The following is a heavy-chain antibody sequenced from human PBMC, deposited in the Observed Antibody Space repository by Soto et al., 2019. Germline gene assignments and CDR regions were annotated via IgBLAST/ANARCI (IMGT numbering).Heavy chain of an antibody. CDR1: GFTFSSYS. Sequence: KPGGSLRLSCAASGFTFSSYSMNWVRQAPGKGLEWVSSISSSSSYIYYADSVKGRFTISRDNAKNSLYLQMNSLRAKNTAMYNSARDPWSGYYSDYYYYYYMDVWGKGTTVTVSS. D-gene: IGHD3-3*01. CDR3: ARDPWSGYYSDYYYYYYMDV. J-gene: IGHJ6*03. CDR2: ISSSSSYI. V-gene: IGHV3-21*01.